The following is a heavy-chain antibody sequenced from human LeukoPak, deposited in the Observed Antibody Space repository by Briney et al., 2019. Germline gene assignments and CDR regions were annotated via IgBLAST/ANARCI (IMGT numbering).Heavy chain of an antibody. CDR1: GGSISSYY. D-gene: IGHD1-26*01. CDR2: IYTSGST. Sequence: TSETLSLTCTVSGGSISSYYWSWIRQPAGKGLEWIGRIYTSGSTNYNPSLKSRVTISVDTSKNQFSLKLSSVTAADTAVYYCARDGVGSFSYYFDYWGQGTLVTVSS. V-gene: IGHV4-4*07. J-gene: IGHJ4*02. CDR3: ARDGVGSFSYYFDY.